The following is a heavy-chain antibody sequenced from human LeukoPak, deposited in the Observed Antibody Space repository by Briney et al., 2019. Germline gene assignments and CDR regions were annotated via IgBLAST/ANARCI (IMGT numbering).Heavy chain of an antibody. CDR1: GYTFTGYY. Sequence: ASVKVSCKASGYTFTGYYMHWVRQAPGQGLEWMGWINPNSGGTNYAQKFQGRVTMTRDKSISTAYMELSRLRSDDTAVYYCARGSTAYSSGWFYYYYGMDVWGQGTTVTVSS. J-gene: IGHJ6*02. V-gene: IGHV1-2*02. D-gene: IGHD6-19*01. CDR3: ARGSTAYSSGWFYYYYGMDV. CDR2: INPNSGGT.